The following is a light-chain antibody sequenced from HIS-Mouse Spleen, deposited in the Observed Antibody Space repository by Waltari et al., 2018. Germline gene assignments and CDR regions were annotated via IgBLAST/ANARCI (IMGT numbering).Light chain of an antibody. CDR2: EDS. CDR1: ALPNKY. J-gene: IGLJ2*01. V-gene: IGLV3-10*01. Sequence: SYELTQPPSVSVSPGQTARITCAGDALPNKYAYWYQQKPGQAPVLVIYEDSERPPRVPERFSGSSSGTMGTSTISGAQVEEEGDYYCYSTDSSGNHRVFGGGTKLTVL. CDR3: YSTDSSGNHRV.